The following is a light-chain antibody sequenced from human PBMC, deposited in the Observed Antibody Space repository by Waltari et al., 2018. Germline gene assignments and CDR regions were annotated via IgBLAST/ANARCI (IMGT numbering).Light chain of an antibody. Sequence: DIQMTQSPSSLSASVGDRVTITCQASQDINDYLKWYQQKPGKAPKLLVYHASYLETGVPSRFSGDGSVTDFTFTITSLQPEDIATYYCQQYDSVPFTFGGGTKVEIK. J-gene: IGKJ4*01. V-gene: IGKV1-33*01. CDR2: HAS. CDR3: QQYDSVPFT. CDR1: QDINDY.